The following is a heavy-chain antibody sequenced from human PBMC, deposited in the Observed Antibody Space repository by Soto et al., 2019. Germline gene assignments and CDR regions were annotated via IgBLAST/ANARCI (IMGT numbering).Heavy chain of an antibody. D-gene: IGHD3-10*01. V-gene: IGHV3-30*18. CDR3: ANSGSDDDYYYYYMDV. J-gene: IGHJ6*03. CDR2: ISYDGSNK. CDR1: GFTFSSYG. Sequence: LRLSCAASGFTFSSYGMHWVRQAPGKGLEWVAVISYDGSNKYYADSVKGRFTISRDNSKNTLYLQMNSLRAEDTAVYYCANSGSDDDYYYYYMDVWGKGTTVTVS.